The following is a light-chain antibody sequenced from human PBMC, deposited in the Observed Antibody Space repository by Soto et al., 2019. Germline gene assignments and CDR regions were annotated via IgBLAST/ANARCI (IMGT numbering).Light chain of an antibody. CDR2: AAV. V-gene: IGKV1-9*01. CDR1: QGISQY. Sequence: DFQLTQSPSYLSPSVGDRVIITSRASQGISQYVAWYQQKPGKAPKLLIYAAVVLQGGIPSRFSGAGSATEFILTIIGLQPEDFVTYYCPQANYYPFTVGEGTKLDI. CDR3: PQANYYPFT. J-gene: IGKJ4*01.